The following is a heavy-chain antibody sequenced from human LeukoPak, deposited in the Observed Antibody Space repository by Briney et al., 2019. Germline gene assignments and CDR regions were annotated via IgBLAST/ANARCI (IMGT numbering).Heavy chain of an antibody. CDR1: GWSFIGYY. J-gene: IGHJ4*02. CDR3: ARDGEASADY. Sequence: ETLSLTCAVYGWSFIGYYWSWVRQAPGRGREGVANIKQDGSEKYYVASVKGRFTISRDNAKNSLYLQMNSLRAEDTAVYYCARDGEASADYWGQGTLVTVSS. V-gene: IGHV3-7*01. CDR2: IKQDGSEK. D-gene: IGHD2-21*01.